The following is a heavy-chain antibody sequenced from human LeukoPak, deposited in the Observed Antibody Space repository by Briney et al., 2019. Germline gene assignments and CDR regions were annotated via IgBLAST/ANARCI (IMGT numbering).Heavy chain of an antibody. D-gene: IGHD4-23*01. Sequence: GGSLRLSCAASGFTFSSHTMNWVRQAPGKGLEWVSYITSTSTIYYADSVKGRFTISRDNAKNSLYLQMNSLRAEDTAAYYCAGNFYYYYYMDVWGKGTTVTVSS. CDR3: AGNFYYYYYMDV. V-gene: IGHV3-48*01. CDR1: GFTFSSHT. CDR2: ITSTSTI. J-gene: IGHJ6*03.